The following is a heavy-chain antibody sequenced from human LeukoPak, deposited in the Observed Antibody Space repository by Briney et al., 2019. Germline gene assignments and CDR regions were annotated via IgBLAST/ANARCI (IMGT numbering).Heavy chain of an antibody. V-gene: IGHV3-48*01. CDR2: ISSSSTFI. Sequence: GGSLRLSCAASGFTFSSHSMNWVRQTPGKGLEWISYISSSSTFIHYADSVKGRFTISRDDAKNSLYLQMNSLRAEDTAIYYCAKVPRQHDNWFDPWGQGTLVTVSS. D-gene: IGHD3-9*01. CDR1: GFTFSSHS. CDR3: AKVPRQHDNWFDP. J-gene: IGHJ5*02.